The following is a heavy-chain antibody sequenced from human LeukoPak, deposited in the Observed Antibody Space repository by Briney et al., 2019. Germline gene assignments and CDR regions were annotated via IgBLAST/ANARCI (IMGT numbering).Heavy chain of an antibody. Sequence: GGSLRLSCAASGFTFSTFAMNWVRQAPGKGLEWVSTISDAAGTTYYADSVRGRFTISRDNSKNTLYLQMNSLRAEDTAVYYCAKDQKVGATSDYWGQGTLVTVSS. D-gene: IGHD1-26*01. CDR2: ISDAAGTT. CDR1: GFTFSTFA. J-gene: IGHJ4*02. V-gene: IGHV3-23*01. CDR3: AKDQKVGATSDY.